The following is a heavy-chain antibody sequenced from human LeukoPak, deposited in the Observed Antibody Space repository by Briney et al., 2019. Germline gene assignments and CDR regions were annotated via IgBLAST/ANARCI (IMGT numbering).Heavy chain of an antibody. CDR2: IYYSGNT. D-gene: IGHD5-18*01. CDR1: GVSISSSNSY. J-gene: IGHJ4*02. CDR3: ARDYQGGYGDKTVDY. V-gene: IGHV4-39*07. Sequence: SETLSLTCTVSGVSISSSNSYWGWIRQPPGKGLEWIGSIYYSGNTYYNASLKSQVSISIDTSKNQFSLKLSSVTAADTAVYYCARDYQGGYGDKTVDYWGQGTLVTVSS.